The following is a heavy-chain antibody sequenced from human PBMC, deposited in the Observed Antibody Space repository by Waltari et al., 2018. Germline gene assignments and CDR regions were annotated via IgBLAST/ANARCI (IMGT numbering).Heavy chain of an antibody. CDR1: GFTFSSYS. J-gene: IGHJ4*02. CDR2: ITSSSSYI. V-gene: IGHV3-21*01. D-gene: IGHD3-10*01. CDR3: ARDPLHYYGSGSLYYFDY. Sequence: EVQLVESGGGLVKPGGSLRLSCAASGFTFSSYSMNWVRQAPGKGLEWVSCITSSSSYIYYTDSVKGRFTISRDNAKNSLYLQMNSLRAEDTAVYYCARDPLHYYGSGSLYYFDYWGQGTLVTVSS.